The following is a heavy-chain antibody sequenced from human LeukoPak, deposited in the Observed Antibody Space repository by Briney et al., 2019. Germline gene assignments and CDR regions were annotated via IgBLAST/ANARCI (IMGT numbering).Heavy chain of an antibody. J-gene: IGHJ6*03. Sequence: GGSLRLSCAASGFTFSDHYMDWVRQAPGKGLEWVGRSRNKANRYTTTHGESVRGRFTVSRDDSENSLYLQLNSLKTEDTGVYYCVRLSRGAMNYHMDVWGKGTTVTISS. D-gene: IGHD3-10*01. CDR2: SRNKANRYTT. V-gene: IGHV3-72*01. CDR1: GFTFSDHY. CDR3: VRLSRGAMNYHMDV.